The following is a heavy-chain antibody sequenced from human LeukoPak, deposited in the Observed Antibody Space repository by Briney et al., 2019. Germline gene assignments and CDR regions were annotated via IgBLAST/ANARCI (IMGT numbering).Heavy chain of an antibody. CDR2: ISDSGSTT. Sequence: GGSLRLSCAGSGFTLSSYVMAWVRQAPGTGREWVSGISDSGSTTDYADSVKGRFTISRDNSKNTLYLQMNSLRAEDTAVYYCAKDHSSGWYWLVYWGQGTLVTVSS. J-gene: IGHJ4*02. CDR3: AKDHSSGWYWLVY. V-gene: IGHV3-23*01. CDR1: GFTLSSYV. D-gene: IGHD6-19*01.